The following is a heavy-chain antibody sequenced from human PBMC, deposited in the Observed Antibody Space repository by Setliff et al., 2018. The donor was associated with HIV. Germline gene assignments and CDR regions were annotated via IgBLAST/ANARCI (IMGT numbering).Heavy chain of an antibody. V-gene: IGHV4-39*01. J-gene: IGHJ4*02. D-gene: IGHD3-9*01. Sequence: SETLSLTCTVSGGSISSSSYYWGWIRQPPGKGLEWIGSIYYSGGTYYNPSLKSRVTISVDTSKNQFSLTLSSVTAADTAVYYCARSRSSYYDILTGYRYYCDYWGQGTLVTVSS. CDR1: GGSISSSSYY. CDR3: ARSRSSYYDILTGYRYYCDY. CDR2: IYYSGGT.